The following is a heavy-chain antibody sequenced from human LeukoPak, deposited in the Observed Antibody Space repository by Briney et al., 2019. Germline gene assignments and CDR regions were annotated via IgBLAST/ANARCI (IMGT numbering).Heavy chain of an antibody. CDR2: IYHTGST. V-gene: IGHV4-38-2*02. CDR3: AAAAGRYPYYYYYYMDV. D-gene: IGHD6-13*01. J-gene: IGHJ6*03. CDR1: GYSISSGYS. Sequence: SETLSLTCTVSGYSISSGYSWAWIRQPPGKGLEWIGSIYHTGSTYYNPSLKSRVTISVDTSKNQFSLKLSSVTAADTAVYYCAAAAGRYPYYYYYYMDVWGKGTTVTVSS.